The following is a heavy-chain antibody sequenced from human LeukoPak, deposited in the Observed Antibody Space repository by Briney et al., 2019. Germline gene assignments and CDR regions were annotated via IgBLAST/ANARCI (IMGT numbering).Heavy chain of an antibody. Sequence: GGSLRLSCVVSGFTFSDFWMSWVRQAPGMGLEWVGNIRQDGGENYYVDSVKGRFTISRDNAKKSLYLQMNSLRVEDTAVYYCASFPYYGSGSYSPSSDYWGQGTLVIVSS. CDR2: IRQDGGEN. D-gene: IGHD3-10*01. CDR1: GFTFSDFW. CDR3: ASFPYYGSGSYSPSSDY. V-gene: IGHV3-7*01. J-gene: IGHJ4*02.